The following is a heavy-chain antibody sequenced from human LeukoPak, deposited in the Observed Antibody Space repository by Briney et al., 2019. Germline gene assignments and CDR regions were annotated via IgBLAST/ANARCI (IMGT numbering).Heavy chain of an antibody. J-gene: IGHJ4*02. Sequence: PSETLSLTCTVSGGSVRSYYWSWIRQPPGKGLEWIGYIYYSGSTDYNPSLKSRVTISVDTSKNQFSLKLSSVTAADTAVYYCAKSQSEVVVVTPVAYWGQGTLVTVSS. V-gene: IGHV4-59*02. CDR1: GGSVRSYY. CDR2: IYYSGST. D-gene: IGHD2-21*02. CDR3: AKSQSEVVVVTPVAY.